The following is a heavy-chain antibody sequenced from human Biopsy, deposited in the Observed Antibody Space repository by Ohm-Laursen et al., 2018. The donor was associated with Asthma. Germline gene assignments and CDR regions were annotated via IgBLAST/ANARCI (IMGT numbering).Heavy chain of an antibody. V-gene: IGHV1-69*13. CDR2: INSVFGTT. Sequence: AASVKVSCKSLGGTFNTYVIGWVRQAPGQGLEWMGGINSVFGTTTYPQKFQDRVTITADDSTSTVYMELSSLRSEDTAVYYCARKAGSCISRTCYSLDFWGQGTLATVSS. D-gene: IGHD2-2*01. CDR1: GGTFNTYV. CDR3: ARKAGSCISRTCYSLDF. J-gene: IGHJ4*02.